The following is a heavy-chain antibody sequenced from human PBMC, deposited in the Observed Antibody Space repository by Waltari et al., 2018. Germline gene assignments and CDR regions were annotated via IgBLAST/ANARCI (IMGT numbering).Heavy chain of an antibody. D-gene: IGHD6-19*01. CDR2: IYPGGDT. CDR3: VSLRASGWLGDC. V-gene: IGHV4-38-2*01. Sequence: QLHLQESGPGLLKPSETLSLTCAVSGYSISGGDFWGWIRQPPGKGLEWIGSIYPGGDTYFNPSLKSRVTISVDKSKNQYSLNLRSMTAADTAVYYCVSLRASGWLGDCWGQGTQVIVSS. CDR1: GYSISGGDF. J-gene: IGHJ4*02.